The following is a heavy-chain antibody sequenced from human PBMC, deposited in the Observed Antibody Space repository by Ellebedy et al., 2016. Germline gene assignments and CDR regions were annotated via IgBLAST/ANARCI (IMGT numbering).Heavy chain of an antibody. CDR3: AKIPRTGFEFDY. CDR2: ISYDGNNE. J-gene: IGHJ4*02. Sequence: GGSLRLXCAASGFTFSSFGMHWVRQAPGKGLEWVAVISYDGNNEYYTDSVKGRFTVSRDNSKNTVFVQMNSLRAEDTAVYYCAKIPRTGFEFDYWGQGTLVTVSS. CDR1: GFTFSSFG. V-gene: IGHV3-30*18. D-gene: IGHD3/OR15-3a*01.